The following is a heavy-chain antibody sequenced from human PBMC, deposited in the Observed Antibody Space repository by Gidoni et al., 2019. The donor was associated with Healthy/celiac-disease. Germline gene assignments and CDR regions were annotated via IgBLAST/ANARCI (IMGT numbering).Heavy chain of an antibody. CDR3: ARDGITGTTPFDY. CDR2: INHSGST. CDR1: GGSFSGYY. V-gene: IGHV4-34*01. D-gene: IGHD1-7*01. Sequence: QVQLQQWGAGLLKPSETLSLTCAVYGGSFSGYYWSWIRQPPGKGLEWIGEINHSGSTNYNPSLKSRVTISVDTSKNQFSLKLSSVTAADTAVYYCARDGITGTTPFDYWGQGTLVTVSS. J-gene: IGHJ4*02.